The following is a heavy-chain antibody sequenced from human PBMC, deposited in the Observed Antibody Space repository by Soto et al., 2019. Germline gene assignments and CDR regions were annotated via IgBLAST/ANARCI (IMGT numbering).Heavy chain of an antibody. CDR3: ARDSPQSSSWYWFDP. CDR1: GFTFSSYS. CDR2: ISSSSSTI. V-gene: IGHV3-48*02. D-gene: IGHD6-13*01. Sequence: ESGGGLVQPGGSLRLSCAASGFTFSSYSMNWVRQAPGKGLEWVSYISSSSSTIYYADSVKGRFTISRDNAKNSLYLQMNSLRDEDTAVYYCARDSPQSSSWYWFDPWGQGTLVTVSS. J-gene: IGHJ5*02.